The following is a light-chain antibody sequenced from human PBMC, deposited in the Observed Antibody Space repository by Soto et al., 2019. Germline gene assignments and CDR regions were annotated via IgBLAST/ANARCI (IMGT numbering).Light chain of an antibody. CDR2: AAS. V-gene: IGKV1-12*01. CDR3: QQANSFPWT. Sequence: DIQMTQSPSSVSASVGDRVTITCRASQGISSWLDWYQQKPGKAPNLLIYAASSLQSGVPSRFSGRGSGTDFTLTISSLQPEDFATYYCQQANSFPWTFGQGTKVDIK. J-gene: IGKJ1*01. CDR1: QGISSW.